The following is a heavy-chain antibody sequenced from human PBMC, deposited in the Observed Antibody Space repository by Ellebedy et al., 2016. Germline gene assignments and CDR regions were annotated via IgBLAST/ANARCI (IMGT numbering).Heavy chain of an antibody. D-gene: IGHD5-12*01. J-gene: IGHJ4*02. CDR3: ARAGYSGYDSVYASGYFDY. CDR2: IYYSGST. V-gene: IGHV4-59*01. Sequence: SETLSLXCTVSGGSISSYYWSWIRQPPGKGLEWIGYIYYSGSTNYNPSLKSRVTISVDTSKNQFSLKLSSVTAADTAVYYCARAGYSGYDSVYASGYFDYWGQGTLVTVSS. CDR1: GGSISSYY.